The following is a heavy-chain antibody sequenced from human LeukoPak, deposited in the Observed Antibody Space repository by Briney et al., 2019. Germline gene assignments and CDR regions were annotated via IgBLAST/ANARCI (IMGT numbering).Heavy chain of an antibody. CDR1: GFTFSSYW. D-gene: IGHD3-10*01. J-gene: IGHJ4*02. Sequence: GGSLRLSCVASGFTFSSYWMTWVRQAPGKGLEWVANIKTDGSLTYYVDSVKGRFTISRDNAKNSLYLQMNSLRAEDTAVYYCAKDGLLWFGESADYWGQGTLVTVSS. V-gene: IGHV3-7*01. CDR2: IKTDGSLT. CDR3: AKDGLLWFGESADY.